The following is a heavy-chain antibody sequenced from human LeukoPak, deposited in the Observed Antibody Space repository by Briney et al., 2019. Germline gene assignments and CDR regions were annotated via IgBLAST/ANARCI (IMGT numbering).Heavy chain of an antibody. D-gene: IGHD3-22*01. Sequence: GGSLRLSCAASGFTFSSYGMHWVRQAPGKGLEWVTVIRYDGSNKYYADSVQGRFTISRDNSKQTLYLQMTSLRAEDTAVYYCARTGYYYDSSGYYHFDYWGQGTLVTVSS. V-gene: IGHV3-33*01. CDR3: ARTGYYYDSSGYYHFDY. CDR2: IRYDGSNK. CDR1: GFTFSSYG. J-gene: IGHJ4*02.